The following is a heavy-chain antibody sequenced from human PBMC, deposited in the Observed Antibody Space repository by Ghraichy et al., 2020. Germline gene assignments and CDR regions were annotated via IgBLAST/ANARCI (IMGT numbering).Heavy chain of an antibody. CDR3: ARKMFGTTYFDY. CDR1: GCTFSSYE. CDR2: ILGSDSI. V-gene: IGHV3-48*03. Sequence: GGSLRLSCEASGCTFSSYEMNWVRQAPGKGLEWISYILGSDSIYYGDSVKGRFTISRDNAKNSVYLQMNSLRDEDTGVYFCARKMFGTTYFDYWGQGALVTVSS. D-gene: IGHD1-14*01. J-gene: IGHJ4*02.